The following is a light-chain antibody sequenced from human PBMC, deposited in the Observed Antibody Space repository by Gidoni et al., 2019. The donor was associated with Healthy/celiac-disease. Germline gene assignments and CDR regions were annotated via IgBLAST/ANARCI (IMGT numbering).Light chain of an antibody. CDR3: QQRSNWPRMYT. J-gene: IGKJ2*01. CDR1: QSVSSY. CDR2: DAS. Sequence: DIVLTQSPATLSLSPGERATLSCRASQSVSSYLAWYQQNPGQAPRLLIYDASTRATGIPARFSGSGSVTDFTLTISSLEPEDFAVYYCQQRSNWPRMYTFGQGTKLEIK. V-gene: IGKV3-11*01.